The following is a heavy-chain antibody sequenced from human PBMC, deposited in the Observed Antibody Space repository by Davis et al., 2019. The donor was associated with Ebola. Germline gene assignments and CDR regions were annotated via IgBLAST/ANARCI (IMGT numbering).Heavy chain of an antibody. D-gene: IGHD3-10*01. CDR3: ARDRSVYYYGSGSYYGLRY. J-gene: IGHJ4*02. Sequence: SETLSPTCAVYGGSFSGYYWSWIRQPPGKGLEWIGEIHHSGSTNYNPSLKSRVTISVDTSKNQFSLKLSSVTAADTAVYYCARDRSVYYYGSGSYYGLRYWGQGTLVTVSS. V-gene: IGHV4-34*01. CDR2: IHHSGST. CDR1: GGSFSGYY.